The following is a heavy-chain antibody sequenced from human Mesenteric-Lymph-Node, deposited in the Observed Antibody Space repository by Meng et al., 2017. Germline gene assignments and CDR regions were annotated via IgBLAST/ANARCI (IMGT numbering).Heavy chain of an antibody. CDR1: GYTFTSYA. J-gene: IGHJ3*02. D-gene: IGHD5-18*01. CDR3: ARVDTAKVTFDDAFDI. CDR2: INTNTGNP. V-gene: IGHV7-4-1*02. Sequence: ASVKVSCKASGYTFTSYAMNWVRQAPGQGLEWLGWINTNTGNPTYAQGFTGRFVFSLDTSVSTAYLQINSLKAEDTAMYYCARVDTAKVTFDDAFDIWGQGTLVTVSS.